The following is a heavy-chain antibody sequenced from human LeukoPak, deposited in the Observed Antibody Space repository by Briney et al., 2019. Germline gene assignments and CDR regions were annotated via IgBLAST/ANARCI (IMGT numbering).Heavy chain of an antibody. Sequence: ASVKVSCKASGYTFIDYYIHWVRQAPGQGLEWMGWINPNNGGTNYAQEFQGRVTMTRDTSISTAYMELSSLRSNDTAVYYCARSLFVLVSSALGYWGQGTLVTVSS. CDR1: GYTFIDYY. CDR2: INPNNGGT. V-gene: IGHV1-2*02. D-gene: IGHD2-2*01. J-gene: IGHJ4*02. CDR3: ARSLFVLVSSALGY.